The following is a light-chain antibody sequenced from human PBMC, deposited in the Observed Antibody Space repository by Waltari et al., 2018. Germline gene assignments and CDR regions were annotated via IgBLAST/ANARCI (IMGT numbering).Light chain of an antibody. CDR2: KAS. V-gene: IGKV1-5*03. CDR1: QSISSW. J-gene: IGKJ1*01. Sequence: DIQMTQSPSTLSASVGDRVTITCRASQSISSWLAWYQQKPGKAPKLLIYKASSLESGVPSRVSGSGSGTEFTLTISSLQPDDFATFYCQHYNSYPLTFGQGTKVEIK. CDR3: QHYNSYPLT.